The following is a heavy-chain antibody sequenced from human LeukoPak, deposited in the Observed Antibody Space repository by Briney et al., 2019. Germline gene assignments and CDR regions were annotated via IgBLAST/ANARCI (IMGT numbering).Heavy chain of an antibody. V-gene: IGHV1-2*02. Sequence: ASVEVSCKASGYTFTGYYMHWVRQAPGQGLEWMGWINPNSGGTNNAQKFQGRVTMTRVTSISTAYMELSRLRSDDTAVYYCARVPVVVPAALAYFDYWGQGTLVTVSS. J-gene: IGHJ4*02. CDR2: INPNSGGT. CDR1: GYTFTGYY. D-gene: IGHD2-2*01. CDR3: ARVPVVVPAALAYFDY.